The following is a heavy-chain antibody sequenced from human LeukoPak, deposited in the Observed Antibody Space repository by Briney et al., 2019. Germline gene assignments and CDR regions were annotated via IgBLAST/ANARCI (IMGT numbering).Heavy chain of an antibody. V-gene: IGHV3-53*01. CDR3: ASLGGRGYSSSWSFDY. J-gene: IGHJ4*02. Sequence: GGSLRLSCAASGFTFKNSWMSWVRQAPGKGLEWVSVIYSGGSTYYADSVKGRFTISRDNSKNTLYLQMNSLRAEDTAVYYCASLGGRGYSSSWSFDYWGQGTLVTVSS. CDR2: IYSGGST. CDR1: GFTFKNSW. D-gene: IGHD6-13*01.